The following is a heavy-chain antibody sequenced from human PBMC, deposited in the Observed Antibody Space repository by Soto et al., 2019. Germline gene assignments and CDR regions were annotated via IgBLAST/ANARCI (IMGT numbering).Heavy chain of an antibody. CDR2: IFYSGST. D-gene: IGHD2-15*01. Sequence: QVQLQESGPGLVKPSETLSLTCTLSGASISDNYWIWIRQPPGKGLVWIGYIFYSGSTNYNPSLERRGTMSIDTPKNQFSLRLNSVTAADPAMYFCAIIDPPMLLAWVDPWGQGNRLSVPS. CDR1: GASISDNY. V-gene: IGHV4-59*01. CDR3: AIIDPPMLLAWVDP. J-gene: IGHJ5*02.